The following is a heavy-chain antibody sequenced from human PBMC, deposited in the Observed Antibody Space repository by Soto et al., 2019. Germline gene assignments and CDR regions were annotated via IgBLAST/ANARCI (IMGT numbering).Heavy chain of an antibody. Sequence: QVQLVESGGGVVQPGRSLRLSCAASGFTFSSYGMHWVRQAPGKGLEWVAVIWYDGSNKYYADSVKGRFTISRDNSKNTLYLQMNSLRAEDTAVYYCARSVDVDTTTFDYWGQGTLVTVSS. V-gene: IGHV3-33*01. CDR2: IWYDGSNK. CDR1: GFTFSSYG. CDR3: ARSVDVDTTTFDY. D-gene: IGHD1-26*01. J-gene: IGHJ4*02.